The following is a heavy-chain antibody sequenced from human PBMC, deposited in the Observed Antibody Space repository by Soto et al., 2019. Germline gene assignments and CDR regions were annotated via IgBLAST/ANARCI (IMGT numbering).Heavy chain of an antibody. Sequence: EVQLLESGGGFIHPGGSLRLSCAASGFSFSSFAMNWVRQAPGKGLEWVSIISGSADSTFYADSVKGRFTISRDNSKSMLYLQINSLIYEDTAGYYCAKTGGALIADISVYCMVVCGQGTKGTVSS. J-gene: IGHJ6*02. V-gene: IGHV3-23*01. CDR3: AKTGGALIADISVYCMVV. D-gene: IGHD3-9*01. CDR2: ISGSADST. CDR1: GFSFSSFA.